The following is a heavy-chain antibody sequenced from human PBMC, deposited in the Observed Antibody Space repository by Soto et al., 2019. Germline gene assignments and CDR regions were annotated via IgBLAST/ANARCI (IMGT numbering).Heavy chain of an antibody. CDR1: GYTFTGYY. D-gene: IGHD6-19*01. V-gene: IGHV1-2*04. J-gene: IGHJ4*02. Sequence: QVQLVQSGAEVKKPGASVKVSCKASGYTFTGYYMHWVRQAPGQGLEWMGWINPNSGGTNYTQKFQGWVTMTRDTSISTAYMELSRLRSDDTAVYYCARDRFGYSSGWYHYWGQGTLVTVSS. CDR3: ARDRFGYSSGWYHY. CDR2: INPNSGGT.